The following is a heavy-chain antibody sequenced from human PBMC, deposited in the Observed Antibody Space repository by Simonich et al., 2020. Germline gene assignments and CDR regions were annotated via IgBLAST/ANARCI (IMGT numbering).Heavy chain of an antibody. V-gene: IGHV4-34*01. J-gene: IGHJ3*02. CDR1: GGSFSGYY. D-gene: IGHD3-16*01. CDR3: ARPLGIVWAFDI. Sequence: QVQLQQWGAGLLKPSETLSLTCAVYGGSFSGYYWSWIRQPPGKGLEWIGEINHSGSPTYNPSLKSRVTISVDTSKNQFSLKLSSVTAADTAVYYCARPLGIVWAFDIWGQGTMVTVSS. CDR2: INHSGSP.